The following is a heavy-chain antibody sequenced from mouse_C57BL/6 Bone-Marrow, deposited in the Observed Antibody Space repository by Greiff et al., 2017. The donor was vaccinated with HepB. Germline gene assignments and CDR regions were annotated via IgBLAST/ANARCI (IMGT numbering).Heavy chain of an antibody. J-gene: IGHJ3*01. Sequence: QVQLQQPGAELVKPGASVKMSCKASGYTFTGYWITWVKQRPGQGLEWIGDIYPGSGSTNYNEKFKSKATLTVDKSSSTAYMQLSSLTSEDSAVYCCAREERFPRWFAYWGQGTLVTVSA. CDR3: AREERFPRWFAY. D-gene: IGHD3-1*01. CDR1: GYTFTGYW. CDR2: IYPGSGST. V-gene: IGHV1-55*01.